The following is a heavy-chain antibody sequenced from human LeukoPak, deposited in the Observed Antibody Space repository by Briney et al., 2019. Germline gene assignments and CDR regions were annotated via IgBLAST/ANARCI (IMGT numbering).Heavy chain of an antibody. CDR3: ARTQPYTFYYYYGMDV. Sequence: GGSLRLSCAASGFTFSSYWMTWVRQAPGKGLEWVANIKQDGSDKYYVDSVKGRLTISRDNAKKSLSLQMTSLRAEDTAVYYCARTQPYTFYYYYGMDVWGQGTTVTVSS. CDR2: IKQDGSDK. CDR1: GFTFSSYW. D-gene: IGHD2-2*02. V-gene: IGHV3-7*01. J-gene: IGHJ6*02.